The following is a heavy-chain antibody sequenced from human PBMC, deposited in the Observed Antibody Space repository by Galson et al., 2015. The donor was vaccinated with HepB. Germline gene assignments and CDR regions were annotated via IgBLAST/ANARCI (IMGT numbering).Heavy chain of an antibody. V-gene: IGHV4-59*01. CDR2: IYYNGNT. CDR3: ARDDSNYYGWFDP. CDR1: GGSISSYC. Sequence: ETLSLTCTVSGGSISSYCWSWIRQPPGKGLEWIGYIYYNGNTDNNPSFKSRVTMSVDRSKNQFSLKLSSVTAADTAVYYCARDDSNYYGWFDPWGQGTLVTVSS. D-gene: IGHD3-22*01. J-gene: IGHJ5*02.